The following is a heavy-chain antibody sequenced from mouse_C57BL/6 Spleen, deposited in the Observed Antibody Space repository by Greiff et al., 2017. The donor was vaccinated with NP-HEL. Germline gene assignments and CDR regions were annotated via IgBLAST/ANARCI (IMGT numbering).Heavy chain of an antibody. CDR1: GFSLTSYG. J-gene: IGHJ3*01. Sequence: VKLMESGPGLVAPSQSLSITCTVSGFSLTSYGVSWVRQPPGKGLEWLGVICGDGSTNYHSALITRLSISKDNSKSQDFLKLNSLQTDDTATYYCAESSMRLFAYWGQGTLVTVSA. CDR2: ICGDGST. D-gene: IGHD2-3*01. CDR3: AESSMRLFAY. V-gene: IGHV2-3*01.